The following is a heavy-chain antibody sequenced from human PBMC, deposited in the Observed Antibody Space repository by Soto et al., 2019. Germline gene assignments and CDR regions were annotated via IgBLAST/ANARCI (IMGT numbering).Heavy chain of an antibody. CDR3: ARRYCISTSCHYYGMDV. Sequence: QVQLVQSGAEVKKPGSSVKVSCKASGGTFSTYTINWVRQAPRQALEWMGGIIPMFGTANYAQKFQGRVTITADESTSTAYMELSSLRSEDTAVYYCARRYCISTSCHYYGMDVWGQGTTVTVSS. J-gene: IGHJ6*02. D-gene: IGHD2-2*01. V-gene: IGHV1-69*12. CDR1: GGTFSTYT. CDR2: IIPMFGTA.